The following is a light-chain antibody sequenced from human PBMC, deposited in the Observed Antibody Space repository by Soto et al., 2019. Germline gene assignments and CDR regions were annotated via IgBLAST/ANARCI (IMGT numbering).Light chain of an antibody. CDR3: MQGLQTPRT. J-gene: IGKJ1*01. Sequence: DIVMTQSPLRLAVTPGESASISCKSSLSLLHHNGKHFLDWYLQKPGQSPQLLIAVNSKRASGVPDRFSGSGSGTDFSLNISRVEAEDVGIYYCMQGLQTPRTFGQGTQVELK. V-gene: IGKV2-28*01. CDR1: LSLLHHNGKHF. CDR2: VNS.